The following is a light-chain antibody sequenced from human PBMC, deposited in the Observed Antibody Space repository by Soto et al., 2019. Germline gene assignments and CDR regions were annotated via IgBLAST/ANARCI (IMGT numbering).Light chain of an antibody. CDR1: QSVSSSY. J-gene: IGKJ1*01. CDR2: GAS. CDR3: QQYGSSPKT. V-gene: IGKV3-20*01. Sequence: EIVLTRSPATLSLSPGERATLSCRASQSVSSSYLAWYQQKPGQAPRLLIYGASSRATGIPDRFSGSGSGTGFTLTISRLEPEDFAVYYCQQYGSSPKTFGQGTKVDIK.